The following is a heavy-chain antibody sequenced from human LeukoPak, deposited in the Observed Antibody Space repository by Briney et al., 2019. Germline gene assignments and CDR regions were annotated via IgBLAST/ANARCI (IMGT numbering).Heavy chain of an antibody. CDR3: AKGMYYYGSGSSGDY. V-gene: IGHV3-23*01. CDR1: GFTFSSYA. D-gene: IGHD3-10*01. J-gene: IGHJ4*02. Sequence: LSGGSLSLSCAASGFTFSSYAMSWVRQAPGKGLEWVSAISGSGDGTYYADSVKGRFTISRDNSKNTLYLQMNSLRAEETAVYYCAKGMYYYGSGSSGDYWGQGTLVTVSS. CDR2: ISGSGDGT.